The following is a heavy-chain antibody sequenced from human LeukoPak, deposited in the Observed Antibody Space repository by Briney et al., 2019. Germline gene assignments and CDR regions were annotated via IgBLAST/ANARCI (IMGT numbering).Heavy chain of an antibody. CDR3: ARGYGGNSEDYYYGMDV. D-gene: IGHD4-23*01. J-gene: IGHJ6*02. V-gene: IGHV1-69*13. CDR2: IIPIFGTA. CDR1: GGTFSSYA. Sequence: RASVKVSCKASGGTFSSYAISWVRQAPGQGLEWMGGIIPIFGTANYAQKFQGRVTITADESTSTAYMELSSLRSEDTAVYYCARGYGGNSEDYYYGMDVWGQGTTVTVSS.